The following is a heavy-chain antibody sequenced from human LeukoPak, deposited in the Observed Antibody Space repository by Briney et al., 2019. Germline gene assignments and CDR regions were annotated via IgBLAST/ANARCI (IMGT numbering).Heavy chain of an antibody. CDR2: IYSSGST. J-gene: IGHJ5*02. Sequence: KTSETLSLTCTVSGGSINTYYWSWIRQPPGKGLEWIGYIYSSGSTNYNPSLKGRVTISIDTSRNQFSLRLTSVTPADTAVYYCARVSPSVVTPYAFDPWGQGTLVGVSS. V-gene: IGHV4-59*01. CDR3: ARVSPSVVTPYAFDP. D-gene: IGHD2-21*02. CDR1: GGSINTYY.